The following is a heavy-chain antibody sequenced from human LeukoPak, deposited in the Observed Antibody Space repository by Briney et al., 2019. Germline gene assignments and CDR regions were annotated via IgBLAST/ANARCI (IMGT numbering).Heavy chain of an antibody. CDR3: AREGLTTIGVIDV. Sequence: SETLSLTCSVSGAAIGSYYWSWIWQRPREGPGWLGTIYYSVNTKYNSSLKSRVSILADTSDNQFSLRLSSVTAAATAVYYCAREGLTTIGVIDVWGKGTTVTVSS. V-gene: IGHV4-59*01. J-gene: IGHJ6*03. CDR2: IYYSVNT. D-gene: IGHD1-1*01. CDR1: GAAIGSYY.